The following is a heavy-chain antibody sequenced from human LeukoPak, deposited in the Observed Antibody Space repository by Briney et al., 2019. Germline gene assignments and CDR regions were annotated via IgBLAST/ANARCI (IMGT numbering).Heavy chain of an antibody. CDR3: ARDNWNYGSSMDV. D-gene: IGHD1-7*01. V-gene: IGHV4-59*01. CDR1: GGSISSYY. CDR2: IYYSGST. Sequence: SETLSLTCAVSGGSISSYYWSWIRQPPGKGLEWIGYIYYSGSTNYNPSLKSRVTISVDTSKNQFSLKLSSVTAADTAVYYCARDNWNYGSSMDVWGQGTTVTVSS. J-gene: IGHJ6*02.